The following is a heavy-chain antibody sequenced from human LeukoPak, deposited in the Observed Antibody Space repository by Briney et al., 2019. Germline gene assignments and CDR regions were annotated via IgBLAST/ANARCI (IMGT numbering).Heavy chain of an antibody. CDR1: GDSVSSNSAA. J-gene: IGHJ4*02. CDR2: TYYRSKWYN. V-gene: IGHV6-1*01. CDR3: AKGLAGIPPPGNFYDSSGPFDY. Sequence: KPSQTLSLTCAISGDSVSSNSAAWNWIRQSPSRGLEWLGRTYYRSKWYNDYAVSVKSRITINPDTSKNQFSLQLNSVTPEDTAGDFFAKGLAGIPPPGNFYDSSGPFDYWGQGTLVTVSS. D-gene: IGHD3-22*01.